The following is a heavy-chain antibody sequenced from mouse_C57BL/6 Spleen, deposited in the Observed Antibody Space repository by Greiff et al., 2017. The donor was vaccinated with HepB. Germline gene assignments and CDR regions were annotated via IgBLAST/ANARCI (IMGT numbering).Heavy chain of an antibody. CDR2: IYPGSGNT. Sequence: QVQLQQSGPELVKPGASVKISCKASGYSFTSYYIHWVKQRPGQGLEWIGWIYPGSGNTKYNEKFKGKATLTADTSSSTAYMQLSSLTSEDSAVYYCASEGAYSHFDYWGQGTTLTVSS. D-gene: IGHD2-10*01. CDR1: GYSFTSYY. CDR3: ASEGAYSHFDY. V-gene: IGHV1-66*01. J-gene: IGHJ2*01.